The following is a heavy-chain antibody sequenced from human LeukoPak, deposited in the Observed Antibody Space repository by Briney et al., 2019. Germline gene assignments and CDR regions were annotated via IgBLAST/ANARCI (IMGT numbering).Heavy chain of an antibody. Sequence: GGSLRLSCSASGFTFSSYAMHWVRQAPGKGLEYVSSISSNGGSTYYADSVKGRFAISRDNSKNTLYLQMSSLRAADTAVYYCVKDRSEYFDWLLGFDYWGQGTLVTVSS. CDR1: GFTFSSYA. D-gene: IGHD3-9*01. CDR2: ISSNGGST. V-gene: IGHV3-64D*06. CDR3: VKDRSEYFDWLLGFDY. J-gene: IGHJ4*02.